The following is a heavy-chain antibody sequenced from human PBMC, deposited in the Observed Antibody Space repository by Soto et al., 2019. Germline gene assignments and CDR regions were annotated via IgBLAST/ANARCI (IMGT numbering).Heavy chain of an antibody. CDR2: IYPGDSDT. CDR1: GYSFTSYW. V-gene: IGHV5-51*01. D-gene: IGHD1-1*01. J-gene: IGHJ6*03. Sequence: GESLKISCKGSGYSFTSYWIGWVRQMPGKGLEWMGIIYPGDSDTRYSPTFQGQVTISADKSISTAYLQWSSLKASDTAMYYGARLFGGLSTGHQTYYCCYYYMDVWGQGTTVTVSS. CDR3: ARLFGGLSTGHQTYYCCYYYMDV.